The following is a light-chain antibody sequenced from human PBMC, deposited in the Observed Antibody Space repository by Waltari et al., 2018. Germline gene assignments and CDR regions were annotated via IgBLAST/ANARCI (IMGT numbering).Light chain of an antibody. CDR1: NSDIGGYNF. CDR2: DVT. CDR3: SSYTSNSTLGV. Sequence: QSALTQPAPVSGSPGQSITIPCTRTNSDIGGYNFVSWYQQHPAKAPKLMIFDVTNRPSGVSDRFSGSKSGNTASLTISGLQADDEAVYYCSSYTSNSTLGVFGGGTRLTVL. V-gene: IGLV2-14*03. J-gene: IGLJ3*02.